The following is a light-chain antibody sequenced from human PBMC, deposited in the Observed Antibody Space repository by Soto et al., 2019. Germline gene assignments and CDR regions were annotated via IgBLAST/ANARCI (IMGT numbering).Light chain of an antibody. V-gene: IGKV3-15*01. CDR2: GAS. CDR3: QHYDEWPWT. CDR1: QSVGSK. J-gene: IGKJ1*01. Sequence: EKLMAHARCRPSGSPVRTAAHPCRASQSVGSKVAWYQQKPGQAPRLLIFGASTRAAGIPARFSGSGSGTDFTLTISSLQSEDFAVYHCQHYDEWPWTFGQGTKVDI.